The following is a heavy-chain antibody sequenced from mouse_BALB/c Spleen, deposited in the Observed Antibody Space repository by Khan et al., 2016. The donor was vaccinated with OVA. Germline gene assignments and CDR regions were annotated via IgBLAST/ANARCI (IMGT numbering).Heavy chain of an antibody. CDR2: ISYSGST. CDR3: AREGHYDGSSYGFAY. J-gene: IGHJ3*01. D-gene: IGHD1-1*01. V-gene: IGHV3-2*02. Sequence: EVQLQESGPGLVKPSQSLSLTCTVTGYSITSDYAWNWIRQFPGNKLEWMGYISYSGSTSYNPSLKSRISITRDTSKNLFFLQLNSVTTEDTATYYCAREGHYDGSSYGFAYWGQGTLVTVSA. CDR1: GYSITSDYA.